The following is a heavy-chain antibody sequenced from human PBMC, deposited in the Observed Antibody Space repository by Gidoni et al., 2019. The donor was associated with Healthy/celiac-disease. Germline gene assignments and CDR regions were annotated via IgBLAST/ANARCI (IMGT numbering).Heavy chain of an antibody. V-gene: IGHV1-2*02. D-gene: IGHD3-3*01. CDR1: GYTFTGYY. CDR3: ARVGYDFFAVNNWFDP. CDR2: INPNSGGT. J-gene: IGHJ5*02. Sequence: QVQLVQSGAEVKKPGASVKVSCQASGYTFTGYYMHWVRPAPGQGLEWMGWINPNSGGTNYAQKFQGRVTMTRDTSISTAYMELSRLRSDDTAVYYCARVGYDFFAVNNWFDPWGQGTLVTVSS.